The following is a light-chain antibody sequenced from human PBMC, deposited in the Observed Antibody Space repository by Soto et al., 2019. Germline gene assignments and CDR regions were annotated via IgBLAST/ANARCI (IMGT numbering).Light chain of an antibody. Sequence: QSVLTQPPSVSGAPGQRVTISCTGSSSNIGAGYDVHWYQQFPGTAPKLLIYGNSNRPSGVPDRFSGSKSGTSASLAITGLQAEDEADYYYQSYDSSLSGVFGSGTKLTVL. CDR1: SSNIGAGYD. CDR3: QSYDSSLSGV. J-gene: IGLJ1*01. V-gene: IGLV1-40*01. CDR2: GNS.